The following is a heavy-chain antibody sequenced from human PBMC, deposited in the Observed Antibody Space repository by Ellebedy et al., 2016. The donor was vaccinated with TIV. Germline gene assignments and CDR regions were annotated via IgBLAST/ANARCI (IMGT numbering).Heavy chain of an antibody. CDR1: GDSVSSNGAA. D-gene: IGHD6-19*01. J-gene: IGHJ5*02. CDR3: ARTYSSGWAWFDP. V-gene: IGHV6-1*01. CDR2: AYYRSRWYY. Sequence: SQTLPLTCAISGDSVSSNGAAWNWIRQSPSRGLEWLGRAYYRSRWYYDYAVSVKSRVTINPDTSKNQFSLQLNSVTPEDTAVYYCARTYSSGWAWFDPWGQGTLVTVSS.